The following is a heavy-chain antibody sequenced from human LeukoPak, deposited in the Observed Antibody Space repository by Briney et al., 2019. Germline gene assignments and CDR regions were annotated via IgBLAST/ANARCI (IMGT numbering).Heavy chain of an antibody. CDR1: GGSVSSGSYS. CDR3: ARAPSRGYFDF. CDR2: IFYSGST. Sequence: SETLSLTCTVSGGSVSSGSYSWSWNRQPPGKGLEWIGYIFYSGSTNYNPSLKSRVTISVDTSKNRFSLKLNSVTAADTAVYYCARAPSRGYFDFWGQGTLVTVSS. V-gene: IGHV4-61*01. J-gene: IGHJ4*03.